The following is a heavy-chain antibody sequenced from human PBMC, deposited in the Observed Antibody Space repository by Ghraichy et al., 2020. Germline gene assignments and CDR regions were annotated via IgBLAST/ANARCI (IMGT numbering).Heavy chain of an antibody. CDR2: ITSDGSIT. V-gene: IGHV3-74*01. J-gene: IGHJ4*02. D-gene: IGHD3-3*01. CDR3: TTETDDFWSGYHDY. CDR1: GFSFSNYW. Sequence: GGSLRLSCAASGFSFSNYWMQWVRQVPGKGLLWVSRITSDGSITTYADSVKGRFTTSRDNAKNTLYLQMNSLRAEDTAVYYCTTETDDFWSGYHDYWGQGGLDTVSS.